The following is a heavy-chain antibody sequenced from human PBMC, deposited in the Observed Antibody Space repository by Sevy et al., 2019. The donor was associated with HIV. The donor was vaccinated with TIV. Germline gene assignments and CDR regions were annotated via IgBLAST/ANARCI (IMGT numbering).Heavy chain of an antibody. Sequence: ASVKVSCKASGGTFSSYAISWVRQAPGQGLEWMGGIIPIFGTANYAQKFQGRVTITADESTSTAYMELSSLRSEDTAVYYCARDTEPGTGHYYYYYGMDVWGQGTTVTVSS. CDR3: ARDTEPGTGHYYYYYGMDV. V-gene: IGHV1-69*13. J-gene: IGHJ6*02. CDR2: IIPIFGTA. D-gene: IGHD1-1*01. CDR1: GGTFSSYA.